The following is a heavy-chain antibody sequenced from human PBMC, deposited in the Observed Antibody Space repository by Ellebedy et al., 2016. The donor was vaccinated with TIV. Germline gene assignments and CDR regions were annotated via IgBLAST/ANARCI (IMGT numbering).Heavy chain of an antibody. J-gene: IGHJ3*01. CDR1: GFTLSGFE. CDR3: VRRIGASGIGFDF. Sequence: GESLKISCATPGFTLSGFEMNWVRQAPGKGLEWVSYISTTGTTKYYADSVKGRFTISRDSAKSSLYLQMNSLRDDDTGVYYCVRRIGASGIGFDFWGQGTMVTVSS. D-gene: IGHD3-10*01. CDR2: ISTTGTTK. V-gene: IGHV3-48*03.